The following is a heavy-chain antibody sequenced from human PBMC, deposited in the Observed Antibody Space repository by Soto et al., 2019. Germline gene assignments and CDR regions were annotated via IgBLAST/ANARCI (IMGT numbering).Heavy chain of an antibody. J-gene: IGHJ4*02. CDR2: IYYRGNA. Sequence: QLQLQESGPGLVKPSETLSLTCSVSDDSINSDKYYWGWIRQPPGKGLEWIGSIYYRGNAYYNPSLQTRVTISRDKAKSQFSLKLNSVTAADSAVYFCARLEGLATISYYFDFWGPGALVTVSS. CDR3: ARLEGLATISYYFDF. CDR1: DDSINSDKYY. D-gene: IGHD3-9*01. V-gene: IGHV4-39*01.